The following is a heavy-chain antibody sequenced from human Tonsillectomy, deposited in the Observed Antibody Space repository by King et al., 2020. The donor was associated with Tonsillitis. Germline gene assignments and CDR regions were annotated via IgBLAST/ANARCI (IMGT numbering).Heavy chain of an antibody. CDR3: AKGRVADGGYSYGH. Sequence: VQLVESGGGVVQPGRSLRLSCAASGFTFSSYGMHWVRQAPGKGLEWVAVISYDGSNKYYADSVKGRFTISRDNSKNTLYLQMNSLRAEDTAVYYCAKGRVADGGYSYGHWGQGTLVTVSS. CDR2: ISYDGSNK. V-gene: IGHV3-30*18. CDR1: GFTFSSYG. D-gene: IGHD5-18*01. J-gene: IGHJ4*02.